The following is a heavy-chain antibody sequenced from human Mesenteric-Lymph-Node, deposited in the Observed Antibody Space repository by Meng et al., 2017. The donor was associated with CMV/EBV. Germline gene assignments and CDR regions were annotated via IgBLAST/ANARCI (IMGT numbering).Heavy chain of an antibody. CDR3: ARARGSWDYYFDY. V-gene: IGHV4-61*01. Sequence: SETLSLTCAISGDSVSSSSATWNWIRQSPGKGLEWIGYIYYSGSTNYNPSLKSRVTISLDTSKNQFSLKLSSVTAADTAVYYCARARGSWDYYFDYWGQGTLVTVSS. CDR1: GDSVSSSSAT. CDR2: IYYSGST. D-gene: IGHD6-13*01. J-gene: IGHJ4*02.